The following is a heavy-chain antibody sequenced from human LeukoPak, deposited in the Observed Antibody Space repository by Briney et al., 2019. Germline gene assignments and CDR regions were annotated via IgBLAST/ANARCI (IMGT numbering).Heavy chain of an antibody. V-gene: IGHV5-51*01. Sequence: GESLKISCKGCAYSFTSYLFGWVRQMPGKGLEWMGIIYPGDSDTRYSPSFQGQVTISADKSISTAYLQWSSLKASDTAMYYCVRVIGRDGYNGLFDYWGQGTLVTVSS. CDR2: IYPGDSDT. CDR1: AYSFTSYL. CDR3: VRVIGRDGYNGLFDY. J-gene: IGHJ4*02. D-gene: IGHD5-24*01.